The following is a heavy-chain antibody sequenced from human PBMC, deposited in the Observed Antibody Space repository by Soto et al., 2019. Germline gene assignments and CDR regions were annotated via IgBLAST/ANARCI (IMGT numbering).Heavy chain of an antibody. CDR2: FIPMLATA. D-gene: IGHD2-15*01. J-gene: IGHJ3*02. Sequence: DSGGAYGSGSRLWVRQDPGQGLEWMGWFIPMLATANYAQKFQGRVTITADKSTSTAYMELSSLRSDDTAVYYCARLPHYCSGGSCSALKSGTRALDTCGNAPMVTVS. CDR3: ARLPHYCSGGSCSALKSGTRALDT. V-gene: IGHV1-69*06. CDR1: GGAYGSGS.